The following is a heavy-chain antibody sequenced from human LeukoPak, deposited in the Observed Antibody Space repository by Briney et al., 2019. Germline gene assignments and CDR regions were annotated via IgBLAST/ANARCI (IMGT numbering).Heavy chain of an antibody. V-gene: IGHV1-2*02. D-gene: IGHD6-13*01. J-gene: IGHJ4*02. CDR2: TNPNSGGT. CDR3: ARLLGIGIAAAGMDY. CDR1: GYTFTGYY. Sequence: GASVKVSCKASGYTFTGYYMHWVRQAPGQGLEWMGWTNPNSGGTNYAQKFQGRVTMTTDTSTSTAYMELRSLRSDDTAVYYCARLLGIGIAAAGMDYWGQGTLVTVSS.